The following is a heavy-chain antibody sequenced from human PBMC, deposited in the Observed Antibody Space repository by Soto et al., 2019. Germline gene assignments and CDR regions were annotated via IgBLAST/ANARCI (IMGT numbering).Heavy chain of an antibody. D-gene: IGHD2-2*01. J-gene: IGHJ6*02. CDR3: AREAPYCTSATCPKFYDMDV. V-gene: IGHV1-69*13. CDR2: IIPILNSP. CDR1: GGTFGSYA. Sequence: SVKVSCKASGGTFGSYAITWVRRAPGQGLECLGGIIPILNSPAYAQKFQARVVITADEITNTAYMELNSLRFDDTAVYYCAREAPYCTSATCPKFYDMDVWGQGTTVTVSS.